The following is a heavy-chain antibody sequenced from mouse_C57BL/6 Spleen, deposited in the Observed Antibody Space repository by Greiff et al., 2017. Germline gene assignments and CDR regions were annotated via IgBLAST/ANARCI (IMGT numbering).Heavy chain of an antibody. Sequence: VQLQQPGAELVKPGASVKMSCKASGYTFTSYWITWVKQRPGQGLEWIGDIYPGSGSTNYNEKFKSKATLTVDTSSSTAYMQLSSLTSEDSAVYYCARRYGNYGYFDYWGQGTTLTVSS. CDR2: IYPGSGST. V-gene: IGHV1-55*01. J-gene: IGHJ2*01. D-gene: IGHD2-10*02. CDR3: ARRYGNYGYFDY. CDR1: GYTFTSYW.